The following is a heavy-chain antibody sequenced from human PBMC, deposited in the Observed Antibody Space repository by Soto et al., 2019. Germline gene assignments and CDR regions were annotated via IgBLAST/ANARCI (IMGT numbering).Heavy chain of an antibody. CDR3: ARDWGCSGGSCYPGSYGMDV. CDR2: IIPIFGTA. J-gene: IGHJ6*02. D-gene: IGHD2-15*01. CDR1: GGTFSSYA. Sequence: QVQLVQSGAEVKKPGSSVKVSCKASGGTFSSYAISWVRQAPGQGLEWMGGIIPIFGTANYAQKFQGRVTITADESTSTAYTELSSLRSEDTAVYYCARDWGCSGGSCYPGSYGMDVWGQGTTVTVSS. V-gene: IGHV1-69*12.